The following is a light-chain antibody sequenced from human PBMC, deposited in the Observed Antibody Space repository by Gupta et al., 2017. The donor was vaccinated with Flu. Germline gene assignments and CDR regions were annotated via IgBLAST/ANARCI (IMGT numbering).Light chain of an antibody. CDR3: HQYKSSPYT. Sequence: ETVTPCSTAGEDVCRNFVVWYQKKPGQPSRVLLYGTSNRAPGIQDRFSGGSAGTDFTLTIKILEPEYSAFYYCHQYKSSPYTFGQGTKLEIK. J-gene: IGKJ2*01. V-gene: IGKV3-20*01. CDR2: GTS. CDR1: EDVCRNF.